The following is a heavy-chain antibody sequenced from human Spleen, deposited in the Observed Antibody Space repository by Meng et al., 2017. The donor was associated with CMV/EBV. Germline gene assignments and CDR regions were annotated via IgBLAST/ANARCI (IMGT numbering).Heavy chain of an antibody. V-gene: IGHV3-7*01. J-gene: IGHJ4*03. CDR1: GFIFSDYW. CDR2: TKQDGSEK. CDR3: ARVGPRGGGAFDL. D-gene: IGHD1-26*01. Sequence: GGSLRLSCVASGFIFSDYWMSWVRQAPGKGLEWVANTKQDGSEKDYWDSVKGRFTISRDNSKNSLYLQLSSLTAEDTAVYYCARVGPRGGGAFDLWDQGTLVTVSS.